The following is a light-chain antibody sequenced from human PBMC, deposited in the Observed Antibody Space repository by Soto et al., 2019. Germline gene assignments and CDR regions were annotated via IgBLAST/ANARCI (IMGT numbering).Light chain of an antibody. Sequence: QSVLTQPASVSGSPGQSITISCTGTSSDVGSYNYASWYQQRPGKAPKLMIYEVTNRPSGVSDRFSGSKSGNTASLTISGLQYEDEADYYCGSYTTSVYVFGTGTKVTVL. V-gene: IGLV2-14*01. CDR1: SSDVGSYNY. CDR3: GSYTTSVYV. CDR2: EVT. J-gene: IGLJ1*01.